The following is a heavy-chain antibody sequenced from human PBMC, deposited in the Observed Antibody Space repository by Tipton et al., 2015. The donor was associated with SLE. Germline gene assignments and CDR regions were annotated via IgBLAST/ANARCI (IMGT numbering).Heavy chain of an antibody. Sequence: SLRLSCAASGFTFDDYAMHWVRQAPGKGLEWVSGISWNSGSIGYADSVKGRFTISRDNAKNSLYLQMNSLRAEDTAVYYCAKDGTPMVQGVIRGWFDPWGQGTLVTVSS. CDR2: ISWNSGSI. CDR1: GFTFDDYA. D-gene: IGHD3-10*01. J-gene: IGHJ5*02. V-gene: IGHV3-9*01. CDR3: AKDGTPMVQGVIRGWFDP.